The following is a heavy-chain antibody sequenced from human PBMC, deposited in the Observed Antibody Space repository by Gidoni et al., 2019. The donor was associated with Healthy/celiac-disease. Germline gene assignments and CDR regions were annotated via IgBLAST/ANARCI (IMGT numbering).Heavy chain of an antibody. Sequence: QVQLQQWGAGLLKPAETLSLTCAVYGGSLGGYYWSWIRQPPGKGLAWIGEINHSGSTNYNPSLKSRVTISVDTSKNQFSLKLSSVTAADTAVYYCARVSAIVRATIFGPGYNWFDPWGQGTLVTVSS. CDR3: ARVSAIVRATIFGPGYNWFDP. V-gene: IGHV4-34*01. J-gene: IGHJ5*02. CDR2: INHSGST. D-gene: IGHD3-10*01. CDR1: GGSLGGYY.